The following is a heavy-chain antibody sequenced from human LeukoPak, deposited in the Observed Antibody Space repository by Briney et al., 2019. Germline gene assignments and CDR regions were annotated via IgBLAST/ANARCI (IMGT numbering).Heavy chain of an antibody. CDR2: IYHSGST. CDR1: GYSISSGYY. D-gene: IGHD3-22*01. CDR3: ARQGITMIVVVNDF. V-gene: IGHV4-38-2*01. Sequence: PSETLSLTCAVSGYSISSGYYWGWIRQPPGKGLEWIGSIYHSGSTYYNPSLKIRVTISVDTSKNQFSLKLSSVTAADTAVYYCARQGITMIVVVNDFWGQGTLVTVSS. J-gene: IGHJ4*02.